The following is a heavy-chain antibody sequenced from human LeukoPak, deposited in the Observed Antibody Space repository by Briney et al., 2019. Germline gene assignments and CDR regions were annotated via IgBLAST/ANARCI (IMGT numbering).Heavy chain of an antibody. V-gene: IGHV1-18*01. CDR3: ARAPLGDGYAGY. CDR2: ISAYNGNT. D-gene: IGHD5-12*01. Sequence: RASVKVSCKASGYTFSSYGISWVRQAPGQGLEWMGWISAYNGNTNYAQKLQGRVTMTTDTSTSTACMELRSLRSDDTAVYYCARAPLGDGYAGYWGQGTLVTVSS. CDR1: GYTFSSYG. J-gene: IGHJ4*02.